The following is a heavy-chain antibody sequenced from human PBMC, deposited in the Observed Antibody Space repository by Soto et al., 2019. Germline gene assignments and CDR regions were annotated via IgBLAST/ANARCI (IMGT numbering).Heavy chain of an antibody. V-gene: IGHV4-34*12. CDR1: GGSFSAYY. D-gene: IGHD1-26*01. CDR2: SIHSEST. J-gene: IGHJ6*02. Sequence: PSETLSLTCAVYGGSFSAYYWSWVRQPPGKGLEWIGESIHSESTKYNPTLKSRVTISVDTSKNQFSLKLSSVTAADTAVYYCARQRPTDGRWEFANYYGMDVWGQGTTVTVSS. CDR3: ARQRPTDGRWEFANYYGMDV.